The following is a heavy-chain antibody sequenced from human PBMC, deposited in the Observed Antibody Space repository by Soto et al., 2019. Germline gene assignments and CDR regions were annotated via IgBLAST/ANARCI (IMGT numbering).Heavy chain of an antibody. Sequence: SETLSLTCTVSGGSLGSSSYYWGWIRQSPGKGLEWIGNIYYSGNTFYNPSLKSRVTISVDTSKNQFYLHLSSVTAADTAIFYCASIAAPGTTHFDFWGQGTLVTVSS. D-gene: IGHD6-13*01. CDR3: ASIAAPGTTHFDF. CDR2: IYYSGNT. J-gene: IGHJ4*02. CDR1: GGSLGSSSYY. V-gene: IGHV4-39*01.